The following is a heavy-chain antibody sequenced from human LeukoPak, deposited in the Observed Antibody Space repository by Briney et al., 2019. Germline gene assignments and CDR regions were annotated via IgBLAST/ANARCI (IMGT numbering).Heavy chain of an antibody. CDR1: GYTFTSYG. Sequence: SVKVSCKASGYTFTSYGISWVRQAPGQGLEWMGGIIPIFGTANYAQKFQGRVTITADESTSTAYMELSSLRSEDTAVYYCARDQSGLDAFDIWGQGTMVTVSS. CDR3: ARDQSGLDAFDI. V-gene: IGHV1-69*13. J-gene: IGHJ3*02. CDR2: IIPIFGTA.